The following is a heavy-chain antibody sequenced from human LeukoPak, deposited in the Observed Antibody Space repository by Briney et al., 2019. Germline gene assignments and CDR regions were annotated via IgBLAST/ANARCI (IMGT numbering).Heavy chain of an antibody. V-gene: IGHV3-30*02. CDR2: IRYDGSIK. CDR1: GFTLSNYG. CDR3: AKDSGNRGYYDYVWGSRPFDF. J-gene: IGHJ4*02. Sequence: PGGSLRLSCAASGFTLSNYGIHWVRQAPGKGLEWVTFIRYDGSIKYYADSVKGRFTISRDNSKNTLCLQMNSLRAEDTAVYYCAKDSGNRGYYDYVWGSRPFDFWGQGTLVSVSS. D-gene: IGHD3-16*01.